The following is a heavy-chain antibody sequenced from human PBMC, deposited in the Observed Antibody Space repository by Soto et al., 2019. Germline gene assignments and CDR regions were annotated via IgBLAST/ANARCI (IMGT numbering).Heavy chain of an antibody. CDR1: GLTFSTYG. CDR2: ISNNGGTT. CDR3: VKDKGATIKKVTMDV. Sequence: PGGSLRLSCSGSGLTFSTYGLHWVRQTPGKGLEYHSSISNNGGTTGYADSVKGRFTISRDNSNNNLYLQMSSLTAEDTAVYYCVKDKGATIKKVTMDVWGQGTSVTVSS. V-gene: IGHV3-64D*08. J-gene: IGHJ6*02. D-gene: IGHD2-21*02.